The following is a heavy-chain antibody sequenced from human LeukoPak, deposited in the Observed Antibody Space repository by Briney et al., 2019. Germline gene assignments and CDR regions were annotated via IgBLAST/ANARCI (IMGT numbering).Heavy chain of an antibody. Sequence: SETLSLTCTVSGGSISSYYWSRIRQPPGKGLEWIGYIYYSGSTNYNPSLKSRVTISVDTSKNQFSLKLSSVTAADTAVYYCARVCGGNGRQGSNWFDPWGQGTLVTVSS. D-gene: IGHD2-15*01. CDR2: IYYSGST. V-gene: IGHV4-59*01. CDR1: GGSISSYY. J-gene: IGHJ5*02. CDR3: ARVCGGNGRQGSNWFDP.